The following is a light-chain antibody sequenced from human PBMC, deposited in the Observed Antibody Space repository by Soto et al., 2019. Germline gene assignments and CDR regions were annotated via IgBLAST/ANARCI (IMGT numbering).Light chain of an antibody. V-gene: IGKV3-20*01. J-gene: IGKJ4*01. CDR3: QQYDSSPLT. CDR2: GAS. Sequence: EIVLTQSPGTLSLSPGERATLSCRASQSVSSNYLAWYQQKPGQAPRLLIYGASSRATGLPDRFSGSGSGTDFTLTVSRLEPEDFAVYYCQQYDSSPLTFGGGTKVEIK. CDR1: QSVSSNY.